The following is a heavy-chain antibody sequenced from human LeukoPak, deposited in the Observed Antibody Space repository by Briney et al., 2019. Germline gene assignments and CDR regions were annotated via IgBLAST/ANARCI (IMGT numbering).Heavy chain of an antibody. CDR2: ISYDGSNK. J-gene: IGHJ4*02. V-gene: IGHV3-30*18. Sequence: GGSLRLSCAASGFTFSSYGMHWVHQAPGKGLEWVAVISYDGSNKYYADSVKGRFTISRDNSKNTLYLQMNSLRAEDTAVYYCAKDLSLRWSEGGLDYWGQGTLVTVSS. D-gene: IGHD4-23*01. CDR1: GFTFSSYG. CDR3: AKDLSLRWSEGGLDY.